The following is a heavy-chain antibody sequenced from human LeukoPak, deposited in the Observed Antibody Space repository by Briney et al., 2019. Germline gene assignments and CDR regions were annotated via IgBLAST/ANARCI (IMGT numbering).Heavy chain of an antibody. J-gene: IGHJ4*02. V-gene: IGHV1-69*04. D-gene: IGHD5-18*01. CDR2: IIPILGIA. CDR3: ARVSYGLPYFDY. CDR1: GGTFSSYA. Sequence: SVKVSCKASGGTFSSYAISWVRQAPGQGLEWMGRIIPILGIANYAQKFQGRVTITADKSTSTAYMELSSLRSEDTAVYYCARVSYGLPYFDYWGQGTLVTVSS.